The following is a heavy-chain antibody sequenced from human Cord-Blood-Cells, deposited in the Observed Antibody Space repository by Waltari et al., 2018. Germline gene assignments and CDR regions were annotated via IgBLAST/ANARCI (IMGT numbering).Heavy chain of an antibody. Sequence: QLQLQESGPGLVKPSETLSLTCTVSGGSISSSSYYWGWIRQPPGKGLEWRGSIYYMGSTYCNPALKSRVTMSVDTSKSQFSLKLSSVTAADTAVYYCARLNGNWFDPWGQGTLVTVSS. V-gene: IGHV4-39*01. CDR1: GGSISSSSYY. CDR2: IYYMGST. J-gene: IGHJ5*02. CDR3: ARLNGNWFDP. D-gene: IGHD2-8*01.